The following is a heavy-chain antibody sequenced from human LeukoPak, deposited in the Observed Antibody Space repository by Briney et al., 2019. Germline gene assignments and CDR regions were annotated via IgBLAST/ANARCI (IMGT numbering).Heavy chain of an antibody. CDR2: ISGSGFTI. J-gene: IGHJ6*03. D-gene: IGHD3-22*01. CDR3: PRGYDTSASGYTDV. Sequence: GGSLRLSCAVSGFTLSNYSMNWVRQAPGKGLEWISYISGSGFTIHYADSVKGRFTISRDNAKNSLYLQMNSLRAEDTALYYCPRGYDTSASGYTDVWGKGATVIVSS. CDR1: GFTLSNYS. V-gene: IGHV3-48*01.